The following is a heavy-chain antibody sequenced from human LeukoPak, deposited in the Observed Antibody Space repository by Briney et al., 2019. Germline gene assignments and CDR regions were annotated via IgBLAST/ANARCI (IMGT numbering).Heavy chain of an antibody. CDR2: IYYIGTT. Sequence: PAETLSLTCTVSGFTISTYYWSWIRQPPGKGLEWIGYIYYIGTTNYNPSLKSRVTISVDTSKNQFSLKLSSVTAADTAFYYCARDQGYGGFDYWGQGALVTVSS. V-gene: IGHV4-59*01. D-gene: IGHD3-16*01. CDR1: GFTISTYY. J-gene: IGHJ4*02. CDR3: ARDQGYGGFDY.